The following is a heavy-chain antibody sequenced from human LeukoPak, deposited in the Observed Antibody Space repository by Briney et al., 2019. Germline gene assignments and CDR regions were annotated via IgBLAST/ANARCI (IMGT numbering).Heavy chain of an antibody. V-gene: IGHV4-59*02. Sequence: SETLSLTCVVSGGSVSTYYWSWIRQPPGKGLEYLGYMSYTGSTNCNPSVKSRLTISIDASRNQVSLNLTSVTAADTAVYYCARIMNGDYFDYWGQGTLVTVSS. CDR1: GGSVSTYY. CDR3: ARIMNGDYFDY. D-gene: IGHD3-16*01. J-gene: IGHJ4*02. CDR2: MSYTGST.